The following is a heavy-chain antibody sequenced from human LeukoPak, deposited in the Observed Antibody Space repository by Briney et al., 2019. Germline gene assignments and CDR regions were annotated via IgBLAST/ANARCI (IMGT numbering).Heavy chain of an antibody. CDR3: ARRGPEVAFDI. CDR2: IYYSGST. CDR1: GGSISSYY. Sequence: SETLSLTCTVSGGSISSYYWSWIRQPPGKGLEWIGYIYYSGSTNYNPSLKSRVTISVDTSKNQFSLKLSSVTAADTAVYYCARRGPEVAFDIWGQGTMVTVSS. V-gene: IGHV4-59*08. J-gene: IGHJ3*02. D-gene: IGHD2-15*01.